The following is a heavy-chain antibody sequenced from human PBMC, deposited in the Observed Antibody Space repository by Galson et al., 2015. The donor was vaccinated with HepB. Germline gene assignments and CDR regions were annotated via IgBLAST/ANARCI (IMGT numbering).Heavy chain of an antibody. Sequence: PALVKPTQTLTLTCTFSGFSFRPSGVSVGWIRQPPGKALEWLGFIYWDNDKRYSPFLKSRLTITKDSSKNQVVLTMTNMDPADTGTYYCAHRRGRLGIAAAAFDSWGQGTLVTVST. CDR2: IYWDNDK. V-gene: IGHV2-5*02. J-gene: IGHJ4*02. CDR3: AHRRGRLGIAAAAFDS. D-gene: IGHD6-13*01. CDR1: GFSFRPSGVS.